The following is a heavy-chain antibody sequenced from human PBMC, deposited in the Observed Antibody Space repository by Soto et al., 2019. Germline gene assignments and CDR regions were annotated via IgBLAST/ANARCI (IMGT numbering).Heavy chain of an antibody. CDR2: IGTAGDT. V-gene: IGHV3-13*01. CDR1: GFTFSSYD. Sequence: EVQLVESGGGLVQPGGSLRLSCAASGFTFSSYDMHWVRQATGKGLEWVSAIGTAGDTYYPGSVKGRFTISRENAKNSLYLQMNSLRADDTAVYYCARDRRYDSSGYYYGDAFDIWGQGTMVTVSS. D-gene: IGHD3-22*01. J-gene: IGHJ3*02. CDR3: ARDRRYDSSGYYYGDAFDI.